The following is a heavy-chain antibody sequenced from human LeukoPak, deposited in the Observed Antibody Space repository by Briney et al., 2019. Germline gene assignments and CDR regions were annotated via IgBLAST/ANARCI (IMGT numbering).Heavy chain of an antibody. J-gene: IGHJ3*02. CDR2: INQDGIEK. D-gene: IGHD5-24*01. CDR3: ARGFDGYYGFDI. Sequence: GGSLSLSCAASGFTFTPYWMSWVRQAPGKGLEWVANINQDGIEKYYVASVKGRFTISRDNAKNSMYVQMNSLRAEDTAVYYCARGFDGYYGFDIWGQETMLTVSS. CDR1: GFTFTPYW. V-gene: IGHV3-7*05.